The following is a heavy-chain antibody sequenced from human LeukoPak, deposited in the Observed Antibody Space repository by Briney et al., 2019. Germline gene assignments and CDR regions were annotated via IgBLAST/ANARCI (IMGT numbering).Heavy chain of an antibody. J-gene: IGHJ5*02. V-gene: IGHV4-31*03. D-gene: IGHD3-10*01. CDR2: IYYSEST. Sequence: SETLSLTCTVSGGSISSGGYYWSWIRQHPGKGLEWIGYIYYSESTYYNPSLKSRVTISVDTSKNQFSLKLSSVTAADTAVYYCARGGYYGSGSYPNWFDPWGQGTLVTVSS. CDR3: ARGGYYGSGSYPNWFDP. CDR1: GGSISSGGYY.